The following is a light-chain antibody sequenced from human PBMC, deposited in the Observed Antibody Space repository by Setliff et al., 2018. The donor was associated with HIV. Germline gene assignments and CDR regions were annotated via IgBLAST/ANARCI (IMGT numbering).Light chain of an antibody. CDR2: EVT. V-gene: IGLV2-23*02. Sequence: QSVLTQPASVSGSPGQSITISCTGTSSDVGNYKLVSWYQQRPGKAPKLIMYEVTKWPSGISDRFSGSKSGNTASLTISGLQADDEADYYCCSYGSSDTFVFGTGTKVTVL. J-gene: IGLJ1*01. CDR1: SSDVGNYKL. CDR3: CSYGSSDTFV.